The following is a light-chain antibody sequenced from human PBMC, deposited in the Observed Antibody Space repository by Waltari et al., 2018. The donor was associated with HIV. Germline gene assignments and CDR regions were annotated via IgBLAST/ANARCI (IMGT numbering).Light chain of an antibody. V-gene: IGLV4-60*03. Sequence: QPVLTQSSSASASLGSSVKLTCTLSSGHRSYIIAWHQQQPGKAPRYWMKLEGSGSYNKGSGIPNRFSGSSSEAERYLTISNLQSEDEADYYCETWDSNTHKVVFGGGTKLTVL. CDR2: LEGSGSY. CDR3: ETWDSNTHKVV. CDR1: SGHRSYI. J-gene: IGLJ2*01.